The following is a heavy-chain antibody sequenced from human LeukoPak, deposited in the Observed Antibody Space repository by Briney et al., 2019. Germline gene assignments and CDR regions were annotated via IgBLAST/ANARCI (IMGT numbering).Heavy chain of an antibody. D-gene: IGHD3-3*01. J-gene: IGHJ6*02. Sequence: SETLSLTCAVYGGSFSGYYWSWIRQPPGKGLEWIGEINHSGSTNYNPSLKSRVTISVDTSKNQSSLKLSSVTAADTAVYYCARVAYDFWSGYYTQGDVWGQGTTVTVSS. CDR3: ARVAYDFWSGYYTQGDV. V-gene: IGHV4-34*01. CDR1: GGSFSGYY. CDR2: INHSGST.